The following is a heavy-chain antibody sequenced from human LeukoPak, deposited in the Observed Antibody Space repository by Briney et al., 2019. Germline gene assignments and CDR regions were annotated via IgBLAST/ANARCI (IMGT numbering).Heavy chain of an antibody. Sequence: GGSLRLSCAASGFTFNNYGMHWVRQAPGKGLEWVSVISYDGRNIHYPDSVKGRFTISRDISTDTLWLQMDSLRTEDTAVYYCAKGPLRGTAAAIDYWGQGTLVTVSS. CDR3: AKGPLRGTAAAIDY. V-gene: IGHV3-30*18. CDR2: ISYDGRNI. CDR1: GFTFNNYG. J-gene: IGHJ4*02. D-gene: IGHD2-2*01.